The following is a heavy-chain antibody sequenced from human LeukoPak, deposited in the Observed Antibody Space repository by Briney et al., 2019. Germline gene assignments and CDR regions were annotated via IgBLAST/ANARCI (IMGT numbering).Heavy chain of an antibody. J-gene: IGHJ5*02. Sequence: KPSETLSLTCTVSGGSISSGSHYWNWIRQPAGKGLEWIGRIYASGSTNYNPSLKSRVTISVDTSKNQFSLKLSSVTAADTAVYYCARDHFSVYGNWFDPWGQGTLVTVSS. CDR3: ARDHFSVYGNWFDP. CDR1: GGSISSGSHY. D-gene: IGHD5/OR15-5a*01. CDR2: IYASGST. V-gene: IGHV4-61*02.